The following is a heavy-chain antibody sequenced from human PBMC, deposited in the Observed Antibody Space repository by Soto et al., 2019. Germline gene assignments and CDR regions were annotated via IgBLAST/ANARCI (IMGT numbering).Heavy chain of an antibody. D-gene: IGHD6-13*01. CDR2: INPNSGGT. V-gene: IGHV1-2*04. CDR1: GYTFTGYY. CDR3: ARQYRREAAGTGFDY. J-gene: IGHJ4*02. Sequence: ASVKVSCKASGYTFTGYYMHWVRQAPGQGLEWMGWINPNSGGTNYAQKFQGWVTMTRDTSISTAYMELSRLRSDDTAVYYCARQYRREAAGTGFDYWGQGTLVTVSS.